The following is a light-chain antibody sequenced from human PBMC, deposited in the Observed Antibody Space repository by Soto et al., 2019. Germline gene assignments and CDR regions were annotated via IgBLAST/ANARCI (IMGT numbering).Light chain of an antibody. Sequence: DIQMTQSPSALSASVGDRVTITCRASQNISSWLAWYQQKPGKAPKSLIYDASSLESGVPSRLSGSGSGTEFTLTISNLQPDDSATYCCQHYKAFSPWTVGQGTKVEIK. CDR2: DAS. CDR3: QHYKAFSPWT. J-gene: IGKJ1*01. CDR1: QNISSW. V-gene: IGKV1-5*01.